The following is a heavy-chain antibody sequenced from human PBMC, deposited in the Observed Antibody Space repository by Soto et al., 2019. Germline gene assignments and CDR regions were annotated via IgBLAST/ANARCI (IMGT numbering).Heavy chain of an antibody. J-gene: IGHJ4*02. CDR2: ISYDGSNK. V-gene: IGHV3-30-3*01. CDR1: GFTFSSYA. Sequence: PGGSLRLSCAASGFTFSSYAMHWVRQAPGKGLEWVAVISYDGSNKYYADSVKGRFTISRDNSKNTLYLQMNSLRAEDTAVYYCARAPRGIAVSGIDYWGQGTLVTVSS. D-gene: IGHD6-19*01. CDR3: ARAPRGIAVSGIDY.